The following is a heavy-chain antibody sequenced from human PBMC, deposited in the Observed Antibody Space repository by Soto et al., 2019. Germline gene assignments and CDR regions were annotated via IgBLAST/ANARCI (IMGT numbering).Heavy chain of an antibody. V-gene: IGHV3-23*01. CDR3: AKGSYCSSTSCYGSWFDP. J-gene: IGHJ5*02. Sequence: GGSLRLSCAASGLTFSSYAMSWVRQAPGKGLEWVSAISGSGGSTYYADSVKGRFTISRNNSKNTLYLQMNSLRAEDTAVYYCAKGSYCSSTSCYGSWFDPWGQGTLVTVSS. CDR2: ISGSGGST. D-gene: IGHD2-2*01. CDR1: GLTFSSYA.